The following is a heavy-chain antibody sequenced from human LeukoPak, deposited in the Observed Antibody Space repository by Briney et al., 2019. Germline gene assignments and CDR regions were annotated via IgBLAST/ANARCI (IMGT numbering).Heavy chain of an antibody. CDR2: ITSSSSYI. CDR3: ARFGYVAAVDL. Sequence: PGGSLRLSCAASGFTFSSYSMNWVRQAPGKGLEWVSSITSSSSYIYYADSVKGRFTIPRDNAKNLLYLQMNSLRAEDTAVYYCARFGYVAAVDLWGQGTLVTVSS. D-gene: IGHD2-15*01. V-gene: IGHV3-21*01. CDR1: GFTFSSYS. J-gene: IGHJ4*02.